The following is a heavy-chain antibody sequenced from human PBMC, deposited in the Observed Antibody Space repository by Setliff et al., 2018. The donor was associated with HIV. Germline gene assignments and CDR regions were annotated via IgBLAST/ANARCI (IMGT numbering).Heavy chain of an antibody. CDR2: FNHGRST. J-gene: IGHJ4*02. Sequence: SETLSLTCAVYGGSLSGYYWSWIRQPPGKGLEWIGEFNHGRSTNNNPSLKSRVTISLDTSKNQFSLKLSSVTAADTAIYYCARLRDMEWELIGLDYWGRGTLVTVSS. V-gene: IGHV4-34*01. CDR3: ARLRDMEWELIGLDY. D-gene: IGHD3-3*01. CDR1: GGSLSGYY.